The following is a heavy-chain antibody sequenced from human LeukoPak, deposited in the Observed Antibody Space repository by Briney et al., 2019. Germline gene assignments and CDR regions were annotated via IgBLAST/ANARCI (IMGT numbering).Heavy chain of an antibody. CDR1: GGSISSYY. CDR3: ARQVAYCGGDCYLNWFDP. D-gene: IGHD2-21*02. J-gene: IGHJ5*02. Sequence: PSETLSLTCTVSGGSISSYYWGWIRQPPGKGLEWIGSIYYSGSTYYNPSLKSRVTISVDTSKNQFSLKLSSVTAADTAVYYCARQVAYCGGDCYLNWFDPWGQGTLVTVSS. V-gene: IGHV4-39*01. CDR2: IYYSGST.